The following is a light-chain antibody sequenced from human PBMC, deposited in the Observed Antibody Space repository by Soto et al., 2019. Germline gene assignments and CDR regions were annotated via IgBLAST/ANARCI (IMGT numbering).Light chain of an antibody. J-gene: IGLJ1*01. CDR2: DVS. CDR3: CSYAGSYYYV. CDR1: SSEVGGYNC. V-gene: IGLV2-11*01. Sequence: QSVLTQPPSVFRSPGQSVTISFTGTSSEVGGYNCVSWYQQHPGKAPKLMIYDVSKRPSGVFYRFSGSKSGKQASLTISWFQSLGEADYSCCSYAGSYYYVFGTGTKV.